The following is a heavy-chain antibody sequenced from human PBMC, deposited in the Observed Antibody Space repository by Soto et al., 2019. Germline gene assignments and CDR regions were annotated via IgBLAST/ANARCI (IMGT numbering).Heavy chain of an antibody. Sequence: GASVKVSCKASGYTFASYGISWVRQAPGQGLEGMGWISAHSGNTNYAQKLQGRVTMTTDASTRTAYMELRSLRSDDTAVYYCARDRMNYDFWSGHPPFDYWGQGTLVTVSS. CDR1: GYTFASYG. V-gene: IGHV1-18*01. D-gene: IGHD3-3*01. J-gene: IGHJ4*01. CDR2: ISAHSGNT. CDR3: ARDRMNYDFWSGHPPFDY.